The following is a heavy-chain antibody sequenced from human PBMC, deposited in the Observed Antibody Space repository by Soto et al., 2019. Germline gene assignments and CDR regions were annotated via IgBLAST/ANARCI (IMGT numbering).Heavy chain of an antibody. CDR3: ARDYGENAGCFDY. D-gene: IGHD3-10*01. Sequence: QVQLVQSGAEVKKPGASVKVSCKASGYTFTSYGISWVRQAPGQGLEWMGWISAYNGNTNYAQKLQGRVTMTTDTSTNTAYKEQRSLRSDDTHVYYWARDYGENAGCFDYWGQGTQVTVSS. V-gene: IGHV1-18*04. J-gene: IGHJ4*02. CDR2: ISAYNGNT. CDR1: GYTFTSYG.